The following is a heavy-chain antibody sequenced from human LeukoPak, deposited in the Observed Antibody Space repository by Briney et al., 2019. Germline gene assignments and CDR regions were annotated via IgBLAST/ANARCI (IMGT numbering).Heavy chain of an antibody. D-gene: IGHD6-13*01. J-gene: IGHJ4*02. CDR2: INWNGGST. CDR1: GFTFDDYG. Sequence: PGGSLRLSXAASGFTFDDYGMSWVRQAPGKGVEWVSGINWNGGSTGYADSVKGRFTISRDNAKNSLYLQMNSLRAEDTALYYCARDFGSSNYLDYCGQGTLVTVSS. V-gene: IGHV3-20*04. CDR3: ARDFGSSNYLDY.